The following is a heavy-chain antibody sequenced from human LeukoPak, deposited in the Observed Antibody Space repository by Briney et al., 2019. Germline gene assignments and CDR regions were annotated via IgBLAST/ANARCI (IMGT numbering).Heavy chain of an antibody. Sequence: SETLSLTCTASGGSISSYYWSWIRQPPGKGLEWIGYIYYSGSTYYNPSLKSRVTISVDTSKNQFSLKLSSVTAADTAVYYCATEMATIYYFDYWGQGTLVTVSS. CDR1: GGSISSYY. D-gene: IGHD5-24*01. J-gene: IGHJ4*02. V-gene: IGHV4-59*12. CDR3: ATEMATIYYFDY. CDR2: IYYSGST.